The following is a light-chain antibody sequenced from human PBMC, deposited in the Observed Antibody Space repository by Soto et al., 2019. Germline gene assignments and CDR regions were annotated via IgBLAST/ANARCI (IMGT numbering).Light chain of an antibody. J-gene: IGLJ2*01. CDR1: SSNIGAGYD. CDR2: GNT. Sequence: QSVLTQPPSVSGAPGQRVTISCTGSSSNIGAGYDVHWYQQRPGRAPNLLVYGNTNGPSGVPDRCSGSESGTSASLASAGLRAEYGADYYCLSFDSSLRVVFGGGTKLTVL. CDR3: LSFDSSLRVV. V-gene: IGLV1-40*01.